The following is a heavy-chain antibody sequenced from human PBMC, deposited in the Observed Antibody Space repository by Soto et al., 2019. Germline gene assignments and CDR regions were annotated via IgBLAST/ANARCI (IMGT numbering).Heavy chain of an antibody. CDR3: FFVFQAEDGIRDVRSVSAFLLNRSSDL. J-gene: IGHJ2*01. D-gene: IGHD3-10*02. CDR2: IYYSGST. Sequence: KGLEWIGYIYYSGSTNYNPSLKSRVTISVDTSENQFSLKLSSVTAADTAVYFCFFVFQAEDGIRDVRSVSAFLLNRSSDL. V-gene: IGHV4-59*01.